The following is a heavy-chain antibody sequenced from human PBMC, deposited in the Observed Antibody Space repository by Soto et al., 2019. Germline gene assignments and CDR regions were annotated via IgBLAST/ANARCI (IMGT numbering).Heavy chain of an antibody. D-gene: IGHD5-18*01. V-gene: IGHV2-5*02. J-gene: IGHJ4*02. CDR2: IYWDDDK. CDR1: GFSLTTSGVG. CDR3: AHRGYMYGNWDHGYFDY. Sequence: QITLKESGPTRVRPTQTLALTCTFSGFSLTTSGVGVGWIRKTPGKALEWLAVIYWDDDKRYSPSLKSRLTITKDTSKNQGVLTRADMDPVDTATYFCAHRGYMYGNWDHGYFDYWGQGTLVTVSS.